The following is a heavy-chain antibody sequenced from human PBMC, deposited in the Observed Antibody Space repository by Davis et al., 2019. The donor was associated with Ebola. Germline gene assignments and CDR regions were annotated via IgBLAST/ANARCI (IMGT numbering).Heavy chain of an antibody. D-gene: IGHD6-13*01. CDR1: GFTFSSYW. CDR2: INSDGSST. J-gene: IGHJ6*02. Sequence: GESLKISCAASGFTFSSYWMHWVRQAPGKGLVWVSRINSDGSSTSYADSVKGRFTISRDNSKNTLYLQMNSLRAEDTAVYYCARDVPEPYSSSWYVLVWGQGTTVTVSS. V-gene: IGHV3-74*01. CDR3: ARDVPEPYSSSWYVLV.